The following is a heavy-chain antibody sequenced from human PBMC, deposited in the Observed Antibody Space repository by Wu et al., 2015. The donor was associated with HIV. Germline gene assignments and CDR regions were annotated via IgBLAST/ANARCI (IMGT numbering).Heavy chain of an antibody. V-gene: IGHV1-18*01. D-gene: IGHD3-9*01. CDR1: GYTFTSYG. J-gene: IGHJ4*02. CDR2: ISAYNGNT. CDR3: ARVVYDILTGHLGWVDY. Sequence: QVQLVQSGAEVKKPGASVKVSCKASGYTFTSYGISWVRQAPGQGLEWMGWISAYNGNTNYAQKLQGRVTMTTDTSTSTAYMELRSLRSDDTAVYYCARVVYDILTGHLGWVDYWGQGTLVTGLL.